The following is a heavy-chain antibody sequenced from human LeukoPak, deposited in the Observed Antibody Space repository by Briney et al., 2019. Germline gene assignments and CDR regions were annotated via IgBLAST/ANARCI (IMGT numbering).Heavy chain of an antibody. CDR2: IYTSGST. V-gene: IGHV4-61*02. CDR1: GGSISSGSYY. J-gene: IGHJ4*02. D-gene: IGHD3-10*01. CDR3: ARDMYYYGSGSYISDY. Sequence: SETLSLTCTVSGGSISSGSYYWSWIRQPAGKGLEWIGRIYTSGSTNYNPSLKSRVTISVDTSKNQFSLILSSVTAADTAVYYCARDMYYYGSGSYISDYWGQGTLVTVSS.